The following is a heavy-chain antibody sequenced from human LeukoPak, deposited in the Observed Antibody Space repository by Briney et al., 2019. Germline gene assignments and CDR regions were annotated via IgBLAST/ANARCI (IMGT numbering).Heavy chain of an antibody. CDR3: ARVDYYDSSCPFDY. V-gene: IGHV1-69*01. CDR2: IILIFGTA. D-gene: IGHD3-22*01. Sequence: SVKVSCKASGGTFSSYAISWVRQAPGQGLEWMGGIILIFGTANFAQKFQGRVTITADESTSTAYMELSSLRSEDTAVYYCARVDYYDSSCPFDYWGQGTLVTV. J-gene: IGHJ4*02. CDR1: GGTFSSYA.